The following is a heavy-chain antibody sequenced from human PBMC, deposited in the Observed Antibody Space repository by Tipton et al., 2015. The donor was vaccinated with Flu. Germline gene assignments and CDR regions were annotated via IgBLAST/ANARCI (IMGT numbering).Heavy chain of an antibody. CDR3: ARDIIGDYGGD. D-gene: IGHD4/OR15-4a*01. CDR1: GFTFSSYE. V-gene: IGHV3-48*03. Sequence: SLRLSCAASGFTFSSYEMNWVRQAPGKGLERVSYISGSGSTIYYADSVKGRFTISRDNAKNSLYLQMNSLRAEDTAVYYYARDIIGDYGGDWGQGTLVTVSS. J-gene: IGHJ4*02. CDR2: ISGSGSTI.